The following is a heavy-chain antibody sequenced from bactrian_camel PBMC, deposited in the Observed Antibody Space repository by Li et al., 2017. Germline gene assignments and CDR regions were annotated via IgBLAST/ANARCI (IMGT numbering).Heavy chain of an antibody. J-gene: IGHJ4*01. CDR3: AASTSEYCTSQWAEQDRYRS. CDR1: GFRFDDYA. Sequence: VQLVESGGGVAQAGGSLRLSCTASGFRFDDYAMGWFRQASGKAREGVACVTWSGINKYHADSVKGRFTISRDNDKNTVYLQMNNLTPEDTAMYYCAASTSEYCTSQWAEQDRYRSWGQGTQVTVS. CDR2: VTWSGINK. V-gene: IGHV3S60*01. D-gene: IGHD3*01.